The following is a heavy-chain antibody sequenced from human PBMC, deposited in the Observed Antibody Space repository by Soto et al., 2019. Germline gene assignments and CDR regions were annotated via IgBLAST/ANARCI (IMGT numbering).Heavy chain of an antibody. CDR2: INPNSGGT. J-gene: IGHJ4*02. V-gene: IGHV1-2*02. CDR1: GYTFTGYY. D-gene: IGHD2-2*01. CDR3: ERLKVPLDIVGRPAASYDY. Sequence: ASVKVCCKASGYTFTGYYMHWVRQAPGQGLEWMGWINPNSGGTNYVQKFQGRVTMTRDASISTAYMELSRLRSDDTAVYYYERLKVPLDIVGRPAASYDYPGQVPLVTVSS.